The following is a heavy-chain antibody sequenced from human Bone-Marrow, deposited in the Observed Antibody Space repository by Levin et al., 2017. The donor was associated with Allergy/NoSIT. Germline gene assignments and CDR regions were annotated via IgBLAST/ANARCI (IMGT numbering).Heavy chain of an antibody. Sequence: GGSLRLSCAASGFTFSSYGMHWVRQAPGKGLEWVAVISYDGSNKYYADSVKGRFTISRDNSKNTLYLQMNSLRAEDTAVYYCAKSVGCSGGSCYRYFQHWGQGTLVTVSS. CDR1: GFTFSSYG. CDR2: ISYDGSNK. CDR3: AKSVGCSGGSCYRYFQH. D-gene: IGHD2-15*01. V-gene: IGHV3-30*18. J-gene: IGHJ1*01.